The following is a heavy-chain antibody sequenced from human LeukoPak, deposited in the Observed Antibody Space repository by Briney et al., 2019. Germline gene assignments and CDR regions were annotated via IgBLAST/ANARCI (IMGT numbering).Heavy chain of an antibody. CDR3: ARAPGIAAAGTPYFDY. CDR1: GFTVSSNY. Sequence: GGSLRLSCAASGFTVSSNYMSWVRQAPGKGLEWVSVIYSGGSTYYADSVKGRFTISRDNSKNTLYLQMNSLRAEDTAVCYCARAPGIAAAGTPYFDYWGQGTLVTVSS. D-gene: IGHD6-13*01. J-gene: IGHJ4*02. CDR2: IYSGGST. V-gene: IGHV3-53*01.